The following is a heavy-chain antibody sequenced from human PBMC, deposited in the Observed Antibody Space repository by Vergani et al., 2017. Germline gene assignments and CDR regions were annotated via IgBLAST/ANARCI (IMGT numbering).Heavy chain of an antibody. Sequence: QVQLVESGGGVVQPGGSLRLSCAASGFTFNSYGMHWVRQAPGKGLEWVASIRSDESRRYYGDSMEGPFTISRDNSKNTLYLQMKSLRPEDTAVYYCAKDHYDFWSGYPNLSPFDLWGRGTLVTVSS. CDR3: AKDHYDFWSGYPNLSPFDL. D-gene: IGHD3-3*01. J-gene: IGHJ2*01. CDR1: GFTFNSYG. V-gene: IGHV3-30*02. CDR2: IRSDESRR.